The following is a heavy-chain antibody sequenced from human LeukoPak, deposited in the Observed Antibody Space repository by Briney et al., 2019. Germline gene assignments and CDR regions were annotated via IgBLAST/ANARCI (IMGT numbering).Heavy chain of an antibody. D-gene: IGHD1-26*01. CDR1: GYTITSSG. CDR2: ISAYNGNT. V-gene: IGHV1-18*01. Sequence: ASVKVSCKASGYTITSSGISWMRQAPGQGLEWMGWISAYNGNTNYAQKLQGRLTMTTDTSTTAAYMELRSLRSDDTAVYYCARRRSGSYWDAFDTWGQGTMVTVSS. J-gene: IGHJ3*02. CDR3: ARRRSGSYWDAFDT.